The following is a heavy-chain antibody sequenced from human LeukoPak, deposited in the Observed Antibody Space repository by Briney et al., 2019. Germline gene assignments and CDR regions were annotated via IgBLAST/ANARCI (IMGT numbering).Heavy chain of an antibody. V-gene: IGHV1-69*04. CDR1: GGTFSSYA. CDR3: ARDDREPRIFDY. CDR2: IIPILGIA. J-gene: IGHJ4*02. Sequence: GSSVKVSCKASGGTFSSYAISWVRQAPGQGLEWMGRIIPILGIANYAQKFQGRVTITADKSTSTAYMELSSLRSEDTAVYYCARDDREPRIFDYWGQGTLVTVSS.